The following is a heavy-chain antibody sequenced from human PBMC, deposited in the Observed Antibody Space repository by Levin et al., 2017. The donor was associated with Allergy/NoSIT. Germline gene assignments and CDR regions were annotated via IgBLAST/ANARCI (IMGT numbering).Heavy chain of an antibody. CDR3: TTSKQQLVIYGMDV. CDR2: IKSKTDGGTT. D-gene: IGHD6-13*01. Sequence: TGGSLRLSCAASGFTFSNAWMSWVRQAPGKGLEWVGRIKSKTDGGTTDYAAPVKGRFTISRDDSKNTLYLQMNSLKTEDTAVYYCTTSKQQLVIYGMDVWGQGTTVTVSS. CDR1: GFTFSNAW. V-gene: IGHV3-15*01. J-gene: IGHJ6*02.